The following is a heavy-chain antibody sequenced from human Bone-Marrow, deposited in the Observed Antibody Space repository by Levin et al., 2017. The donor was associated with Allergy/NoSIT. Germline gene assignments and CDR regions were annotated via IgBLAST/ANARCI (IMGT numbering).Heavy chain of an antibody. CDR1: GFTFRNYV. CDR3: AKDPDYGDYSSYWYFDL. CDR2: VSGSGDST. Sequence: GESLKISCAASGFTFRNYVVSWVRQVPGKGLEWVSSVSGSGDSTYYADSVRGRFTISRDNSKNTLYLQMNSLRAEDTAVYYCAKDPDYGDYSSYWYFDLWGRGTLVTVSS. D-gene: IGHD4-17*01. J-gene: IGHJ2*01. V-gene: IGHV3-23*01.